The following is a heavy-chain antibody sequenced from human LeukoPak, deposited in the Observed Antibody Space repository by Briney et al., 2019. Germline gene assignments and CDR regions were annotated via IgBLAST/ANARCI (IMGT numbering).Heavy chain of an antibody. CDR3: ARDTEDIVGATYYFDY. CDR2: ISYDGSNK. Sequence: GGSLRLSCAASGFTFSSYGMHWVRQAPGKGLEWVAVISYDGSNKYYADSVKGRFTISRDNSKNTLYLQMNSLRAEDTAVYYCARDTEDIVGATYYFDYWGQGTLVTASS. V-gene: IGHV3-30*03. CDR1: GFTFSSYG. J-gene: IGHJ4*02. D-gene: IGHD1-26*01.